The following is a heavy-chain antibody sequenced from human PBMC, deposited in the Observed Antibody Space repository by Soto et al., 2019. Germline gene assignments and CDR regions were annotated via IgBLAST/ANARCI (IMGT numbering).Heavy chain of an antibody. Sequence: QLQLQESGPGLVKPSETLSLTCTVSGGSISSSSYYWGWIRQPPGKGLEWIGSIYDSGSTYYNPSRKSRIPRSVDTPKIQFSLKLSSETAADTAVYYCARALRGLRLGELSEARFYPWGQGTRVTVSS. CDR2: IYDSGST. J-gene: IGHJ5*02. CDR1: GGSISSSSYY. CDR3: ARALRGLRLGELSEARFYP. D-gene: IGHD3-16*02. V-gene: IGHV4-39*01.